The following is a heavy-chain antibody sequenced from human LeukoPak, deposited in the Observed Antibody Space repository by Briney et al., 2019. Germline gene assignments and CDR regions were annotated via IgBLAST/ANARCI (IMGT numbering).Heavy chain of an antibody. CDR2: MNPNSGNT. Sequence: AASVKVSCKASGYTFSSYDINWVRQATGQGLEWMGWMNPNSGNTGYAQTFQGRITITRNTSINTAYMELSSLRSEDMAVYYCARNYAMDVWGQGTTVTVSS. CDR3: ARNYAMDV. V-gene: IGHV1-8*03. CDR1: GYTFSSYD. J-gene: IGHJ6*02.